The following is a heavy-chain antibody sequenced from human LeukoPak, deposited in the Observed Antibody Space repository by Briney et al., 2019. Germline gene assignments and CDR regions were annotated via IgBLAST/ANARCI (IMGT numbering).Heavy chain of an antibody. CDR1: GFTFSSFS. CDR3: ANMQLVKGVIEI. Sequence: GGSLRLSCAASGFTFSSFSMSWVRQAPGKGLDWVSSISGGSENTYYADSVKGRFTISRDNPKNTLDLHLNSLSADDAAVYYCANMQLVKGVIEIWSQGTRVTVSS. CDR2: ISGGSENT. D-gene: IGHD6-13*01. J-gene: IGHJ3*02. V-gene: IGHV3-23*01.